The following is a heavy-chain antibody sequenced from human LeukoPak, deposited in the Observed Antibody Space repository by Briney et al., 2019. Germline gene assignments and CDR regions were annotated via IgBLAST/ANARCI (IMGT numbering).Heavy chain of an antibody. D-gene: IGHD3-10*01. CDR1: GYSFTSYG. Sequence: GASVKVSCKASGYSFTSYGITWVRQAPGQGLEWMGWINPNSGGTNYAQKFQGWVTMTRDTSISTAYMELSRLRSDDTAVYYCARGPNNQVVRGVIGYYYMDVWGKGTTVTVSS. CDR3: ARGPNNQVVRGVIGYYYMDV. V-gene: IGHV1-2*04. CDR2: INPNSGGT. J-gene: IGHJ6*03.